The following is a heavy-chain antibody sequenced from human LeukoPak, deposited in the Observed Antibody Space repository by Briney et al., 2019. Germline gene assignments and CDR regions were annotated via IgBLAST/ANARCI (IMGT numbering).Heavy chain of an antibody. D-gene: IGHD1-26*01. J-gene: IGHJ4*02. CDR3: AKDVGKWESLHFFDY. CDR2: ISGSGAST. CDR1: GFTFSTNA. V-gene: IGHV3-23*01. Sequence: GGSLRLSCLTSGFTFSTNAMSWVRQAPAKGLEWISGISGSGASTYYADSVTGRFTISRDNSRNTLYLQMNSLRGDDTAVYYCAKDVGKWESLHFFDYWGQGTLVTVSS.